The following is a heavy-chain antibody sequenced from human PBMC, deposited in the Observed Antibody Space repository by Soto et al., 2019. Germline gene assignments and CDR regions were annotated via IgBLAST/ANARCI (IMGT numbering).Heavy chain of an antibody. CDR3: AREGGRYCSGGSCQVDY. V-gene: IGHV4-39*02. J-gene: IGHJ4*02. D-gene: IGHD2-15*01. CDR1: GGSITSTRYY. Sequence: SETRDLTGSIPGGSITSTRYYTRWICPPPGKGLEWIGSIYYAGNTYYTPSLKSRVTISVDTSKNQFSLKLSSVTAADTAVYYCAREGGRYCSGGSCQVDYWGQGTLVTVS. CDR2: IYYAGNT.